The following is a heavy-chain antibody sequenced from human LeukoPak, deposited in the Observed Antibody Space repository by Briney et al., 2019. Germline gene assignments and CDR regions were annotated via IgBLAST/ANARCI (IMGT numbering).Heavy chain of an antibody. CDR1: GYTFTSYY. Sequence: ASVKVSCKASGYTFTSYYMHWVRQAPGQGLEWMGIINPSGGSTSYAQKFQGRVTMTRDTSTSTVYMELSSLRSEDTAVYYCAILYCRSTSCRGPPFDYWGQGTLVTVSS. CDR3: AILYCRSTSCRGPPFDY. D-gene: IGHD2-2*01. CDR2: INPSGGST. V-gene: IGHV1-46*01. J-gene: IGHJ4*02.